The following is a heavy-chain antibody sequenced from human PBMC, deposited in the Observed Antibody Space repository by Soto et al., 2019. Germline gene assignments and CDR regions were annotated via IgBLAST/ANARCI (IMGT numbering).Heavy chain of an antibody. CDR3: ARDGDYGGFFDY. CDR1: GGSISSGDYY. V-gene: IGHV4-30-4*01. J-gene: IGHJ4*02. CDR2: IYYSGST. D-gene: IGHD4-17*01. Sequence: SETLSLTCTVSGGSISSGDYYWSWIRQPPGKGLEWIGYIYYSGSTYYNPSLKSRVTISVDTSKNQFSLKLSSVTAADTAVYYCARDGDYGGFFDYWGQGTLVTVSS.